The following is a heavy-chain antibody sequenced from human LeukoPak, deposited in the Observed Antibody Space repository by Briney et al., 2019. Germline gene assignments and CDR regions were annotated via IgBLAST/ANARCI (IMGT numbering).Heavy chain of an antibody. D-gene: IGHD3-10*01. CDR3: ARPERLSMVRGSYYYYGMDV. CDR2: IIPIFGTA. J-gene: IGHJ6*04. CDR1: GGTFSSYA. V-gene: IGHV1-69*13. Sequence: SVKVSCKASGGTFSSYAISWVRQAPGQGLEWMGGIIPIFGTANYAQKFQGRVTITADESTSTAYMELSSLRSEDTAVYYCARPERLSMVRGSYYYYGMDVWGKGTTVTVSS.